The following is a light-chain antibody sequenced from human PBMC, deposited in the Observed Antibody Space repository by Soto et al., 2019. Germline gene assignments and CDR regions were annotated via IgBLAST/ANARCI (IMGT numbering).Light chain of an antibody. CDR1: ESIANY. Sequence: DIQMTQSPSSLSVSVGDRVTITCRASESIANYLNWYQQKPGKAPNLLIYAASDLQSGVPSRFSGSGSGTDFTLTISSLQTEDFATYFCQQSYICPYTFGQGTKLDI. J-gene: IGKJ2*01. CDR3: QQSYICPYT. V-gene: IGKV1-39*01. CDR2: AAS.